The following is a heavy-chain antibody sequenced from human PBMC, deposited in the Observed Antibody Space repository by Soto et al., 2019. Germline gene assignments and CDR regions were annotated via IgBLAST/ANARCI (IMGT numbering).Heavy chain of an antibody. CDR3: AKAYIKAPLADWFDP. CDR1: GFTFSSYA. V-gene: IGHV3-23*01. CDR2: ISGSGGST. D-gene: IGHD3-16*01. Sequence: EVQLLESGGGLVQPGGSLRLSCAASGFTFSSYAMSWVRQAPGKGLEWVSAISGSGGSTYYADSVKGRFTISRDNSKNTLYLQMNSLRAEDTAAYYCAKAYIKAPLADWFDPWGQGTLVTVSS. J-gene: IGHJ5*02.